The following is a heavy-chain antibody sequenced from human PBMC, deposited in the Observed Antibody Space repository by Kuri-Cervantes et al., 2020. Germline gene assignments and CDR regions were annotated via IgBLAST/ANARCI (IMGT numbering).Heavy chain of an antibody. J-gene: IGHJ3*02. CDR1: GFTFSGYW. CDR3: AREQYSDNAFDI. V-gene: IGHV3-74*01. D-gene: IGHD1-26*01. Sequence: GESLKISCAASGFTFSGYWMNWVRQTPGNGLVWVSFINGDGSNTSYADSVKGRFTISRDNAKNTLYLQMNSLRAEDTAVYYCAREQYSDNAFDIWGQGTMVTVSS. CDR2: INGDGSNT.